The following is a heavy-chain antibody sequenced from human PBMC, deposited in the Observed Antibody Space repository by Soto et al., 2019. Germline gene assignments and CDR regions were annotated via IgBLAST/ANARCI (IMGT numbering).Heavy chain of an antibody. CDR3: ARPYSGGPNDPFDV. V-gene: IGHV5-51*01. D-gene: IGHD1-26*01. Sequence: GESLKISCKGSGYSCTNYWIGWVRQMPGKGLEWMGIIYPGDSHAIYSPSFQGQVTMSADKSISTAYLQWSSLKASDTAMYYCARPYSGGPNDPFDVWGQGTMVTVSS. CDR1: GYSCTNYW. J-gene: IGHJ3*01. CDR2: IYPGDSHA.